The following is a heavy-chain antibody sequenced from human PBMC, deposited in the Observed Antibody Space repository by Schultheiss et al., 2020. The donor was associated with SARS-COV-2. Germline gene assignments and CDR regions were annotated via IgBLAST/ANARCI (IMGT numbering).Heavy chain of an antibody. CDR2: ISDYNGNA. CDR3: AGEADRYNWNNYYDY. J-gene: IGHJ4*02. D-gene: IGHD1/OR15-1a*01. CDR1: GYTFASYG. V-gene: IGHV1-18*01. Sequence: GKVSCKTSGYTFASYGISWVRQAPGQGLEWMGWISDYNGNAKYAEKFQDRVTMTADRSTSTVYMELRSLTSDDTAMYYCAGEADRYNWNNYYDYWGQGTLVTVSS.